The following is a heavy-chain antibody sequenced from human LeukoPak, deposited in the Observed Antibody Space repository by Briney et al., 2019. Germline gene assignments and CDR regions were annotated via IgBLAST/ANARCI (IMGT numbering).Heavy chain of an antibody. CDR2: ISGSGGST. J-gene: IGHJ4*02. D-gene: IGHD3-22*01. CDR3: AKGGAPYDSSGYYYHILDY. V-gene: IGHV3-23*01. Sequence: GGSLILSCAASGFTFSSYGMSWVRQAPGKGLEWVSAISGSGGSTYYADYVKGRFTMSRDNSKNTLYLQMNTLRAEDTAVYYCAKGGAPYDSSGYYYHILDYWGQGTLVTVSS. CDR1: GFTFSSYG.